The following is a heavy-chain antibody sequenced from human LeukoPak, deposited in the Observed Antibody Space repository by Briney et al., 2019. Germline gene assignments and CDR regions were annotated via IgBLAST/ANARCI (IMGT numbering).Heavy chain of an antibody. CDR3: ARDRATVTKGVYFDY. D-gene: IGHD4-17*01. Sequence: GGSLRLSCAASGFTVSSNYMSWVRQAPGKGLEWVSVIYSGGSTYYADSVKGRFTISRDNSKNTLYLQMNSLRVEDTAVYYCARDRATVTKGVYFDYWGQGTLVTVSS. V-gene: IGHV3-53*01. CDR1: GFTVSSNY. J-gene: IGHJ4*02. CDR2: IYSGGST.